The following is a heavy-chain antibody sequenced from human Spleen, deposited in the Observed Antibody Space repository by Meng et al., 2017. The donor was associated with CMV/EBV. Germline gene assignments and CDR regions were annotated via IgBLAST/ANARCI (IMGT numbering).Heavy chain of an antibody. D-gene: IGHD3-16*01. V-gene: IGHV3-30*04. CDR1: GFTFSSYD. Sequence: ASGFTFSSYDMPWVRQAPGKGLGWVAVISYDGSNKYYADSVKGRFTISRDNSKNTLYLQMNSLRAEDTAVYYCARDLGSLPWGYFDYWGQGTLVTVSS. J-gene: IGHJ4*02. CDR3: ARDLGSLPWGYFDY. CDR2: ISYDGSNK.